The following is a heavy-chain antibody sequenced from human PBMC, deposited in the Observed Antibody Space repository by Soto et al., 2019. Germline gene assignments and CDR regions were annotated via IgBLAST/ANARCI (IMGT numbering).Heavy chain of an antibody. CDR3: ARGPLFGDIVVVPAAATYYYGMDV. J-gene: IGHJ6*02. CDR1: GGSFSGYY. V-gene: IGHV4-34*01. Sequence: KPSETLSLTCAVYGGSFSGYYWSWIRQPPGKGLEWIGEINHSGSTNYNPSLKSRVTISVDTSKNQFSLKLSSVTAADTAVYYCARGPLFGDIVVVPAAATYYYGMDVWGQGTTVTSP. D-gene: IGHD2-2*01. CDR2: INHSGST.